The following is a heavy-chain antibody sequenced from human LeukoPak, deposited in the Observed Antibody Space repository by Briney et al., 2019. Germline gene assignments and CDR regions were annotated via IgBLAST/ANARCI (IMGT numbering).Heavy chain of an antibody. J-gene: IGHJ4*02. CDR2: ISYDGSNK. CDR1: GFTFSSYV. D-gene: IGHD3-10*01. Sequence: GGSLRLSCAAPGFTFSSYVMHWVRQAPGKGLEWVAVISYDGSNKYYADSVKGRFTISRDNSKNTLYLQMNSLRAEDTAVYYCARGGRITMVRGVIMPFDYWGQGTLVTVSS. V-gene: IGHV3-30-3*01. CDR3: ARGGRITMVRGVIMPFDY.